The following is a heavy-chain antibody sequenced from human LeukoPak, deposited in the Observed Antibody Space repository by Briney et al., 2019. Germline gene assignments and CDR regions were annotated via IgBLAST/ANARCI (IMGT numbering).Heavy chain of an antibody. V-gene: IGHV3-30*18. CDR2: ISYDGSNK. Sequence: GGSLRLSCKGSGYSFTNYWIGWVRQMPGKGLEWVAVISYDGSNKYYADSVKGRFTISRDNSKNTLYLQMNSLRAEDTAVYYCAKAHDYGDLVLYYYYGMDVWGQGTTVTVSS. D-gene: IGHD4-17*01. CDR3: AKAHDYGDLVLYYYYGMDV. J-gene: IGHJ6*02. CDR1: GYSFTNYW.